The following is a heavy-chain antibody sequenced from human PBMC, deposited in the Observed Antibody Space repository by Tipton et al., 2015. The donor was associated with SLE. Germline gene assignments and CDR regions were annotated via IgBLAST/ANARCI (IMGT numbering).Heavy chain of an antibody. J-gene: IGHJ4*02. Sequence: SLRLSCVASGFTFSSYGMHWVRQAPGKGPEWVAVIWYDGSNKYYADSVKGRFTISRDNSKNTLYLQMNSLRAEDTAVYYCARDAYCSSTSCYGDFDYWGQGTLVTVSS. V-gene: IGHV3-33*01. CDR3: ARDAYCSSTSCYGDFDY. CDR1: GFTFSSYG. D-gene: IGHD2-2*01. CDR2: IWYDGSNK.